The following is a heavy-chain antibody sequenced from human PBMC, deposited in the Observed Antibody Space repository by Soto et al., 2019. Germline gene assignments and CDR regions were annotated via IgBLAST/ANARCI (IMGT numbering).Heavy chain of an antibody. J-gene: IGHJ4*02. V-gene: IGHV4-39*01. D-gene: IGHD1-26*01. CDR1: GGSISSSSYY. Sequence: QLQLQESGPGLVKPSETLSLTCTVSGGSISSSSYYWGWIRQPPGKGLECIGSIYYSGSTYYNPSLKSRVTISVDTSKNQFSLKLSSVTAADTAVYYCARLQGSYYCDYWGQGTLVTVSS. CDR3: ARLQGSYYCDY. CDR2: IYYSGST.